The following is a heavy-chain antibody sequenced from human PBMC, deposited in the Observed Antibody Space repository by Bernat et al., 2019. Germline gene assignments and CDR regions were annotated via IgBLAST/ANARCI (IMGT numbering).Heavy chain of an antibody. CDR3: ARDLSSGDYYYYMDV. CDR2: IWFDGSNK. V-gene: IGHV3-33*01. Sequence: QVQLVESGGTVVQPGTSLRLSCAASGSTFSLYDFHWVRQAPGKGLGRVAVIWFDGSNKNYADSVKGRFTISRDDSKNTVYLQMTSLRVEDTAIYYCARDLSSGDYYYYMDVWGKGTTVTVSS. J-gene: IGHJ6*03. CDR1: GSTFSLYD. D-gene: IGHD1-26*01.